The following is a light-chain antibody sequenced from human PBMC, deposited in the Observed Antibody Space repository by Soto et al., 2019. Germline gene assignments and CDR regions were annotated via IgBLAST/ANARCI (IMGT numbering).Light chain of an antibody. V-gene: IGLV1-44*01. CDR1: SSNIGSHT. Sequence: QSVLTQPPSASGTPGRRVTISCSGSSSNIGSHTINWYQQLPGTAPKLLIYNNNQRPSGVPDRFSGSKSGTSASLAISGLQSEDEADYYCAAWDDILNGSYVFGTGPKV. J-gene: IGLJ1*01. CDR2: NNN. CDR3: AAWDDILNGSYV.